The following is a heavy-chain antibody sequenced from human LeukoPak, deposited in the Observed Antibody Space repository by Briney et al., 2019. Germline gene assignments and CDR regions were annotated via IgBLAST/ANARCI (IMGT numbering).Heavy chain of an antibody. CDR3: ARDGLVAARGSSKYYYYGMDV. CDR2: IYYSGST. J-gene: IGHJ6*02. CDR1: GGSISSYY. V-gene: IGHV4-59*01. Sequence: PSETLSLTCTVSGGSISSYYWSWIRQPPGKGLEWIGYIYYSGSTNYNPFLKSRVTISVDTSKSQFSLKLSSVTAADTAVYYCARDGLVAARGSSKYYYYGMDVWGQGTTVTVSS. D-gene: IGHD6-6*01.